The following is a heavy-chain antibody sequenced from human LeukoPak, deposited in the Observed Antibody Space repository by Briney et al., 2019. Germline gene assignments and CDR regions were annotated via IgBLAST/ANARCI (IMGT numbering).Heavy chain of an antibody. CDR3: AKARYSGYDAHYFDY. D-gene: IGHD5-12*01. CDR2: ISGRGGST. V-gene: IGHV3-23*01. Sequence: GGSLRLSCAASGFTFSSYAMSWVRQAPGKGLEWVSAISGRGGSTYYADSVKGRFTISRDNSKNTLYLQMNSLRAEDTAVYYCAKARYSGYDAHYFDYWGQGTLVTVSS. CDR1: GFTFSSYA. J-gene: IGHJ4*02.